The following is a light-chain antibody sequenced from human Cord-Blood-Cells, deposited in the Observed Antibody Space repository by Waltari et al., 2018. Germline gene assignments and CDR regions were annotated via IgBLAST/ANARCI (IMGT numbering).Light chain of an antibody. V-gene: IGLV2-23*01. CDR2: EGS. Sequence: QSALTQPASVSGSPGQSITISFTGTSSDVGSYNLVSWYQQHPGKAPNLMIYEGSKRPSGVSNRFSGSKSGKTASLTISGLQAEDEADYYCCSYAGSSTLVFGGGTKLTVL. CDR3: CSYAGSSTLV. J-gene: IGLJ2*01. CDR1: SSDVGSYNL.